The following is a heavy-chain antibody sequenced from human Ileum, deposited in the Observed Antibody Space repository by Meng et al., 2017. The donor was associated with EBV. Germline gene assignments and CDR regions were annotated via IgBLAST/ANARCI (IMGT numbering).Heavy chain of an antibody. CDR1: GGSISSSNW. CDR2: IYHSGIT. D-gene: IGHD1-14*01. Sequence: ELLQTSGPGLVKPSGNLCLTCAVSGGSISSSNWWSWVSQPPGKGLEWIGKIYHSGITIYNPSLKSRVTMSVDNSKNQFSLKLNSMTAADTAVYYCARDPTGGEDHQRVWGQGTLVTVSS. CDR3: ARDPTGGEDHQRV. V-gene: IGHV4-4*02. J-gene: IGHJ4*02.